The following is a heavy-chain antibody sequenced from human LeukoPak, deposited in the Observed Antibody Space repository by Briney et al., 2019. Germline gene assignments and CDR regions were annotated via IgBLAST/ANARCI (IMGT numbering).Heavy chain of an antibody. CDR2: INPNSGGT. V-gene: IGHV1-2*02. D-gene: IGHD3-22*01. J-gene: IGHJ4*02. CDR1: GYTFTGYY. CDR3: ARDRGAPRPYDSSGYYQYLRY. Sequence: ASVKVSCKASGYTFTGYYMHWVRQAPGQGLEWMGWINPNSGGTNYAQKLQGRVTMTTDTSTSTAYMELRSLRSDDTAVYYCARDRGAPRPYDSSGYYQYLRYWGQGTLVTVSS.